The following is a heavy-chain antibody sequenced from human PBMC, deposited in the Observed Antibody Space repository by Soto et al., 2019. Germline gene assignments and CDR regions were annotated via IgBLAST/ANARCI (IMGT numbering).Heavy chain of an antibody. Sequence: AETLSLTCTVSGGSVSSYYWSWIRQPPGKGLEWIGYIYYSGSTNYNPSLKSRVTISVDTSKNQFSLKLSSVTAADTAVYYCARNRYFDWLLFDYWGQGTLVTVSS. CDR2: IYYSGST. D-gene: IGHD3-9*01. CDR1: GGSVSSYY. V-gene: IGHV4-59*02. J-gene: IGHJ4*02. CDR3: ARNRYFDWLLFDY.